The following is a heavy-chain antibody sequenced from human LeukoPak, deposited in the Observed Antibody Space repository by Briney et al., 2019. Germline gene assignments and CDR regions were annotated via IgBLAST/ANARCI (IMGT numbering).Heavy chain of an antibody. CDR1: GGSXXXYY. Sequence: SLTCXXXGGSXXXYYWSWIRQPPGKGLEWIGEINHSGSTNYNPSLKSRVTISVDTSKNQFSLKLSSVTAADTAVYYCARRNRYSNYARANWGYFDYWGQGTLVTVSS. V-gene: IGHV4-34*01. J-gene: IGHJ4*02. CDR2: INHSGST. D-gene: IGHD4-4*01. CDR3: ARRNRYSNYARANWGYFDY.